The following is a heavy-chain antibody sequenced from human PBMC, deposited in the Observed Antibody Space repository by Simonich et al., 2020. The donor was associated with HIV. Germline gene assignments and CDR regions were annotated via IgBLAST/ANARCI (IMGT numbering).Heavy chain of an antibody. V-gene: IGHV1-8*01. J-gene: IGHJ6*03. Sequence: QVQLVQSGAEVKKPGASVKVSCKASGYTFTSYDINWVRQDTGQGLEWMGWMNPNSGNTGYAQKFQGRVTMTRDTSFSTAYMELSRLRSDDTAVYYCARQLGFYYDSKAYMDVWGKGTTVTVSS. CDR2: MNPNSGNT. CDR3: ARQLGFYYDSKAYMDV. CDR1: GYTFTSYD. D-gene: IGHD3-22*01.